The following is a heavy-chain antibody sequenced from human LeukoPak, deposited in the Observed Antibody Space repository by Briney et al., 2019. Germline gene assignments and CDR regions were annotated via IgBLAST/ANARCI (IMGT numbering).Heavy chain of an antibody. Sequence: GGSLRRSCAASGFIVSNNYMSWARQAPGKGLEWVSIISARGTTYYADSVKGRFTISRDNSQNTLYLQMNSLRAEDTAVYYCSTRGPSGYYYGMDVWGQGTTVTVSS. V-gene: IGHV3-66*01. D-gene: IGHD1-26*01. CDR1: GFIVSNNY. CDR3: STRGPSGYYYGMDV. J-gene: IGHJ6*02. CDR2: ISARGTT.